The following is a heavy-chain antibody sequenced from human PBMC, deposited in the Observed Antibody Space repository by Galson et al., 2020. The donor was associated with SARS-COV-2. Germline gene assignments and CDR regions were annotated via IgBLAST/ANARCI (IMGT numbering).Heavy chain of an antibody. CDR2: VRYDESQK. J-gene: IGHJ4*02. CDR1: GFFFSSYG. Sequence: GESLKISCAASGFFFSSYGMHWVRQAPGKGLEWVAFVRYDESQKYYKDSVKGRFTISRDNSKNTVYLHINSLRADDTAVYYCAKDGEAATFDYWGQGTLVTVS. CDR3: AKDGEAATFDY. D-gene: IGHD3-3*01. V-gene: IGHV3-30*02.